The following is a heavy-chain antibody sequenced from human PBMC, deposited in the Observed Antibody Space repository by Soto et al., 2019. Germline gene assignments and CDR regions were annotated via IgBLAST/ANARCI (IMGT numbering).Heavy chain of an antibody. V-gene: IGHV4-31*03. CDR1: GGSISSSGYY. Sequence: PSETLSLTCTVSGGSISSSGYYWSWIRQHPGKGLEWIGYIYYSGSTYYNPSLKSRVTISLDTSKNQFSLKLSSVTAADTAVYFGACAPASSHYWGWPRRELEYWGQGTLVTVSS. CDR2: IYYSGST. J-gene: IGHJ4*02. CDR3: ACAPASSHYWGWPRRELEY. D-gene: IGHD7-27*01.